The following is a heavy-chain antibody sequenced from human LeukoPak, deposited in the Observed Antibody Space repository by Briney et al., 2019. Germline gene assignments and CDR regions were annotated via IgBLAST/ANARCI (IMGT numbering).Heavy chain of an antibody. CDR1: GYTLTELS. V-gene: IGHV1-24*01. CDR3: ATVATDPDAFDI. CDR2: FDPEDGET. Sequence: GAPVKVSCKVSGYTLTELSMHWVRQAPGKGLEWMGGFDPEDGETIYAQKFQGRVTMTEDTSTDTAYMELSSLRSEDTAVYYCATVATDPDAFDIWGQGTMVTVSS. J-gene: IGHJ3*02.